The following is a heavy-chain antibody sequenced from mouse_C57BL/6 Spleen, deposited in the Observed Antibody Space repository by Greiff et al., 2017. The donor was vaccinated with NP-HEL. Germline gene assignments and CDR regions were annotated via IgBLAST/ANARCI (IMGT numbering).Heavy chain of an antibody. V-gene: IGHV3-6*01. Sequence: EVQLVESGPGLVKPSQSLSLSCSVTGYTITSGYFWYWIRQFPGNILEWMGYISYDGSNNYNPSLKNRISITRDTSKNQFFLKLNSVTTEDTATYYCAREEYYAMYGWGKGTSVTVSS. CDR2: ISYDGSN. J-gene: IGHJ4*01. CDR1: GYTITSGYF. CDR3: AREEYYAMYG.